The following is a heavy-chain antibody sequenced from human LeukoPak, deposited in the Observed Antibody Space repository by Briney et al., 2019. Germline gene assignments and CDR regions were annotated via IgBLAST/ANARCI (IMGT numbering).Heavy chain of an antibody. D-gene: IGHD6-13*01. J-gene: IGHJ3*02. Sequence: GGSLRLSCVASGFTFSSYSMNWVRQAPGKGLEWVSVIYSGGSTYYADSVKGRFTISRDNSKNTLYLQMNSLRAEDTAVYYCARKYSSSWDDAFDIWGQGTMVTVSS. CDR1: GFTFSSYS. CDR3: ARKYSSSWDDAFDI. CDR2: IYSGGST. V-gene: IGHV3-53*01.